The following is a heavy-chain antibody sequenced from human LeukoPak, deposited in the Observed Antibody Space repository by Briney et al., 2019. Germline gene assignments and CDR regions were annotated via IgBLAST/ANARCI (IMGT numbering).Heavy chain of an antibody. V-gene: IGHV3-30*02. J-gene: IGHJ5*02. CDR2: IRHDESNK. CDR3: AKFSYGDYVA. Sequence: SGGSLRLSCAASGFTFSSYGMHWVRQAPGKGLEWVAFIRHDESNKYYADSVKGRFTISRDNSKNTLSLQMNSLRPDDTAVYYCAKFSYGDYVAWGQGTLVIVSS. CDR1: GFTFSSYG. D-gene: IGHD4-17*01.